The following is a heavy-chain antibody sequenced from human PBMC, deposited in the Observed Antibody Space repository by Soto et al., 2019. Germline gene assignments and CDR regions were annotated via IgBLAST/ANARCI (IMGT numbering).Heavy chain of an antibody. V-gene: IGHV1-69*13. CDR3: ASDLAPGGRGVLSSGMDV. Sequence: SVQVSCKASGGTFCNYAINWVRQAPGQCLEGMGGISPLCGTSYYAEGSYGGVTITAVESSSKASVQLSGLRSEDQAIFYCASDLAPGGRGVLSSGMDVWGQGTKVTVSS. CDR1: GGTFCNYA. D-gene: IGHD2-8*02. J-gene: IGHJ6*02. CDR2: ISPLCGTS.